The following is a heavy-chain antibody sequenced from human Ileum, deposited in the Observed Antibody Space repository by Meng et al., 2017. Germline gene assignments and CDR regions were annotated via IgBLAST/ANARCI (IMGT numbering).Heavy chain of an antibody. Sequence: VQLQLGGAGLLKPSETLSLPCAVYDGSFSGYFWSWIRQPPGKGLEWIGEINHSGSTNYNPSLKGRVTISVDTSKSQFSLRLNSVTAADTALYYCAGATIRTYYYGSGSYYFTKWGQGTLVTVSS. CDR2: INHSGST. D-gene: IGHD3-10*01. CDR1: DGSFSGYF. J-gene: IGHJ4*02. CDR3: AGATIRTYYYGSGSYYFTK. V-gene: IGHV4-34*01.